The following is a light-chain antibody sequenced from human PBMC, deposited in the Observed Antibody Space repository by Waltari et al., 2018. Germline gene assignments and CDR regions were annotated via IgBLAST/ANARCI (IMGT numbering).Light chain of an antibody. V-gene: IGKV1-5*03. CDR3: QQYNSYSLT. CDR1: QSISSW. J-gene: IGKJ1*01. Sequence: DIQMTQSPSTLSASVGDRVTITCRASQSISSWLAWYQQKPGKAPKLLIYEASSLERGVPSRFSGSGSGTEFTLTISSLQPDDFATYYCQQYNSYSLTFGQGTKVEIK. CDR2: EAS.